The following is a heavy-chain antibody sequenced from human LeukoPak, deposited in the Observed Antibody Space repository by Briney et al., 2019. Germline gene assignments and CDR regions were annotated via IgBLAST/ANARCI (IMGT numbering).Heavy chain of an antibody. V-gene: IGHV4-59*08. D-gene: IGHD3-10*01. CDR2: IHYTGST. J-gene: IGHJ4*02. CDR1: GGSISGYY. Sequence: SETLSLTCTVSGGSISGYYWSWIRQPPGKGLEWIGYIHYTGSTSYSPSLKSRVTISVDTSKSQFSLKLSSVTAADTAVYYCVRLARLGGSGSYYNDYWGQGILVSVSS. CDR3: VRLARLGGSGSYYNDY.